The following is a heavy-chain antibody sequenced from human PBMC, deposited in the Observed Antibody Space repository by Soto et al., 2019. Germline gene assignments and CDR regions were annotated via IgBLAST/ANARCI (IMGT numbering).Heavy chain of an antibody. CDR1: GGSISSYY. CDR2: IYYSGST. J-gene: IGHJ6*03. CDR3: ARHIVVVYHMDV. Sequence: SETLSLTCTVSGGSISSYYWSWIRQPPGKGLEWIGYIYYSGSTNYNPSLKGRVTISVDTSKNQFSLKLSSVTAADTAVYYCARHIVVVYHMDVWGKGTTVTVSS. V-gene: IGHV4-59*08. D-gene: IGHD2-15*01.